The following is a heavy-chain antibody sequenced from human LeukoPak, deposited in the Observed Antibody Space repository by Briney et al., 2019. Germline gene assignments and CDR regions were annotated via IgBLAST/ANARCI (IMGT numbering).Heavy chain of an antibody. D-gene: IGHD4-17*01. J-gene: IGHJ4*02. Sequence: GGPVSLLCAAWGFLLSVHYKSCIPQATGGAGVCVAYITSCGSTIYYAVSVKGRFTISRDNAQNSLYAQLNNLRAEAWAVYYCARDSDGDYGTESHFALWGEGTLVTLS. CDR3: ARDSDGDYGTESHFAL. V-gene: IGHV3-11*04. CDR2: ITSCGSTI. CDR1: GFLLSVHY.